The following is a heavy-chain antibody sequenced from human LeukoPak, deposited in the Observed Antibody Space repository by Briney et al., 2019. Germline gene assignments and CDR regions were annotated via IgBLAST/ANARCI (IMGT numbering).Heavy chain of an antibody. Sequence: SETLSLTCTVSSGSISSSSYYWGWIRQPPGKGLEWIGSIYYSGSTNYNPSLKSRVTISVDTSKNQFSLRLSSVTAADTAVYYCARESGYSEYALPPDYWGQGTLVTVSS. CDR1: SGSISSSSYY. J-gene: IGHJ4*02. CDR2: IYYSGST. D-gene: IGHD5-12*01. CDR3: ARESGYSEYALPPDY. V-gene: IGHV4-39*07.